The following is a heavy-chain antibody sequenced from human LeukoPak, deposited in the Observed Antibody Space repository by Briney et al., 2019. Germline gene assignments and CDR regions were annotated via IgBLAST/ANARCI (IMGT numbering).Heavy chain of an antibody. J-gene: IGHJ5*02. CDR3: ARIAAAGTLVDNWFDP. D-gene: IGHD6-13*01. V-gene: IGHV1-3*01. CDR1: GYTFTSYA. CDR2: INAGNGNT. Sequence: ASVKVSCKASGYTFTSYAMHWVRQAPGQRLEWMGWINAGNGNTKYSQKFQGRVTITRDTSASTAYMELSSLRSEDTAVYYCARIAAAGTLVDNWFDPWGQGTLVTVSS.